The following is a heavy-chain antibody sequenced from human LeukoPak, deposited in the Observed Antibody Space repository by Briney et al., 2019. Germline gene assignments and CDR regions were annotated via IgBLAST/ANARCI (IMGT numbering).Heavy chain of an antibody. CDR2: ISSSGSTI. CDR3: ARGSGYYYYYMDV. J-gene: IGHJ6*03. CDR1: GFTFSSYA. D-gene: IGHD1-1*01. V-gene: IGHV3-48*03. Sequence: GGSLRLSCAASGFTFSSYAMSWVRQAPGKGLEWVSYISSSGSTIYYADSVKGRFTISRDNAKNSLYLQMNSLRAEDTAVYYCARGSGYYYYYMDVWGKGTTVTISS.